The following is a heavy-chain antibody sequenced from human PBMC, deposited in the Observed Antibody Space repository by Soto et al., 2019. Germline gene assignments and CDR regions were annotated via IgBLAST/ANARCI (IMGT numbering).Heavy chain of an antibody. Sequence: NPSETLSLTCAVYGGSFSGYYWSWIRQPPGKGLEWIGEINHSGSTNYSPSLKSRVTISIDTSKNQFSLRLSSVTAADTAVYYCAVPAMTGEYYFNHWGQGALVTVSS. CDR3: AVPAMTGEYYFNH. CDR2: INHSGST. D-gene: IGHD3-10*01. CDR1: GGSFSGYY. J-gene: IGHJ4*02. V-gene: IGHV4-34*01.